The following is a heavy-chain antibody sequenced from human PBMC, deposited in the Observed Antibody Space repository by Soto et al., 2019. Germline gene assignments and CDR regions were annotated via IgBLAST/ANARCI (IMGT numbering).Heavy chain of an antibody. V-gene: IGHV1-69*01. CDR2: IIPVLGTP. CDR1: GGTFTSTA. CDR3: ASSAGLDHLLNYYGLNV. Sequence: QVHLVQSSAEVKKPGSSVKVSCKASGGTFTSTAFSWVRQAPGQGLEWMGGIIPVLGTPNYAQKFQAGVTITADASTTTVHMELSSLRSDDTAVYYCASSAGLDHLLNYYGLNVWGQGTTVTVSS. D-gene: IGHD6-13*01. J-gene: IGHJ6*02.